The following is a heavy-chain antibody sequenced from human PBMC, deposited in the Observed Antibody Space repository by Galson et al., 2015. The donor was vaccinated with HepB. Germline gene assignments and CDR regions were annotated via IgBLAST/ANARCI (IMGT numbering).Heavy chain of an antibody. CDR2: IVPIVHTP. J-gene: IGHJ3*02. CDR3: ARHLRSRPGDAFDI. CDR1: GGTFNSYT. Sequence: SVKASCKASGGTFNSYTISGLRQARGQGLEWMGRIVPIVHTPTYAQNFQGRITITADKSTSTAYMELSSLTSEDTALFYCARHLRSRPGDAFDIWGQGTLVIVSS. V-gene: IGHV1-69*08.